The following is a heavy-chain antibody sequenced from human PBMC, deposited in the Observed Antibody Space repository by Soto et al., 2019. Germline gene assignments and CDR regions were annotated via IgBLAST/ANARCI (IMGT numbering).Heavy chain of an antibody. CDR1: GFTFNDDA. J-gene: IGHJ6*02. Sequence: GGSLRLSCTSSGFTFNDDAVTWVRQAPGKGLEWVGFIRGQLYGGTAEYAASVKGRLTISRDDSKSIAYLQMNSLKTEDTAVYRCSRTDYTTAHYYYYGMNVWGQGTTVTVSS. D-gene: IGHD4-4*01. CDR2: IRGQLYGGTA. CDR3: SRTDYTTAHYYYYGMNV. V-gene: IGHV3-49*04.